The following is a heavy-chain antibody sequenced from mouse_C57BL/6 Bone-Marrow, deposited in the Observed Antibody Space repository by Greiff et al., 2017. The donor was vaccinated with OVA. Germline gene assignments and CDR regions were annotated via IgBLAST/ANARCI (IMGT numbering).Heavy chain of an antibody. CDR3: TQYGNDVLDAMVY. J-gene: IGHJ4*01. Sequence: SLPGLLHPSLRLSITSTVPGFSLSSYGVHWVRQFPGKGLEWLGVIWSGGSTDYNAAFMSRLSITKDIFKSQVFFRMNSLQADDTAIYYCTQYGNDVLDAMVYRGQGTSVTVSS. D-gene: IGHD2-2*01. CDR1: GFSLSSYG. CDR2: IWSGGST. V-gene: IGHV2-5*01.